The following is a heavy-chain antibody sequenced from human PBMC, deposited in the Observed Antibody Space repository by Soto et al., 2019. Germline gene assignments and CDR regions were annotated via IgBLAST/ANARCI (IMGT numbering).Heavy chain of an antibody. D-gene: IGHD2-15*01. Sequence: SQTLCLTCAISGDSISSSNWWSWVRLPPGKGLEWIGEVYPSGTTNYKPSLKSRVTISVDKSKNQFSLKLSSVTAADTAVYYCARVLLARFDYWGKGAWSPSPQ. CDR3: ARVLLARFDY. V-gene: IGHV4-4*02. CDR1: GDSISSSNW. J-gene: IGHJ4*03. CDR2: VYPSGTT.